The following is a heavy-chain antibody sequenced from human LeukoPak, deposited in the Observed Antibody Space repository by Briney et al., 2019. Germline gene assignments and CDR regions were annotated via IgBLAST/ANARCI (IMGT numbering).Heavy chain of an antibody. CDR2: IYYSGST. J-gene: IGHJ4*02. CDR1: GGSISSSSYY. V-gene: IGHV4-39*07. Sequence: KTSETLSLTCTVSGGSISSSSYYWGWIRQPPGKGLEWIGSIYYSGSTYYNPSLKSRVTISVDTSKNQFSLKLSSVTAADTAVYYCARVDSSSWYGPIDYWGQGTLVTVSS. D-gene: IGHD6-13*01. CDR3: ARVDSSSWYGPIDY.